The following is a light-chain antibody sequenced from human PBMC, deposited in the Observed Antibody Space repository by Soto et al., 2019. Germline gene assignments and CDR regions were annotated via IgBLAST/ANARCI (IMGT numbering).Light chain of an antibody. J-gene: IGKJ2*01. CDR2: GAS. CDR3: QQYGSSPGT. V-gene: IGKV3-20*01. Sequence: EIGLPQSPGTLSLPPGERATLSCRASQSVSSSYLAWYQQKPGQAPRLLIYGASSRATGIPDRFSGSGSGTDFTLTISRLEPEDFAVYYCQQYGSSPGTFGQGTKLEIK. CDR1: QSVSSSY.